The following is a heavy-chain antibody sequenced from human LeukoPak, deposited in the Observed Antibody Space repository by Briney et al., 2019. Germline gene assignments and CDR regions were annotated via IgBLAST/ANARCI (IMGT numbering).Heavy chain of an antibody. J-gene: IGHJ3*02. CDR2: IYYSGST. V-gene: IGHV4-59*01. Sequence: PSETLSLTCTVSGASISSYYWSWIRQPPGKGLEWIGYIYYSGSTNYNPSLKSRVTISVDTSKNQFSLKLSSVTAADTAVYYCARGRSLNAFDIWGQGTMVTVSS. CDR1: GASISSYY. CDR3: ARGRSLNAFDI.